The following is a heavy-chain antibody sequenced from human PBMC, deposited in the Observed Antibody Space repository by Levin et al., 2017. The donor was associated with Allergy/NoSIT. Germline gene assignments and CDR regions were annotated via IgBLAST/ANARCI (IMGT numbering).Heavy chain of an antibody. J-gene: IGHJ4*02. CDR1: GFTFTNYA. Sequence: GGSLRLSCAASGFTFTNYAMSWVRQSPGKGLEWVSEISAIGGTTYYADSVRGRFTISRDNSKDTVFLHMNSLRAEDTAVYFCAKEGRHCGGDSCYIEHYFDDWGQGTLVSVSS. CDR2: ISAIGGTT. V-gene: IGHV3-23*01. CDR3: AKEGRHCGGDSCYIEHYFDD. D-gene: IGHD2-15*01.